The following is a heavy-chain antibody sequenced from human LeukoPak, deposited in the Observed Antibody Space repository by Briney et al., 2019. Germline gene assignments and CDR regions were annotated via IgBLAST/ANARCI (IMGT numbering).Heavy chain of an antibody. Sequence: PGGSLRLSCAASGFTFSNYAMNWVRQAPGNGLEWVSSISGSGGSTYYADSVRGRFTISRDNSKNTLYLQMNSLRAEDTAVYYCAKGPTRSYYGSGSQFDYWGQGTLVTVSS. CDR3: AKGPTRSYYGSGSQFDY. J-gene: IGHJ4*02. V-gene: IGHV3-23*01. CDR2: ISGSGGST. D-gene: IGHD3-10*01. CDR1: GFTFSNYA.